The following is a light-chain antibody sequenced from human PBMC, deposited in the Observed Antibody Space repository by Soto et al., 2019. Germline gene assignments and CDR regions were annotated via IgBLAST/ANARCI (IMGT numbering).Light chain of an antibody. CDR2: GAS. Sequence: EIVLTQSPGTLSLSPGERATLSCRGSQSVSSSYLAWYQQKPGQAPRLLIYGASSRATGIPDRFSGSGSGTDFTLIISRLEPEDFAVYYCQHYCSSPKTFGQGTKVEIK. J-gene: IGKJ1*01. CDR3: QHYCSSPKT. CDR1: QSVSSSY. V-gene: IGKV3-20*01.